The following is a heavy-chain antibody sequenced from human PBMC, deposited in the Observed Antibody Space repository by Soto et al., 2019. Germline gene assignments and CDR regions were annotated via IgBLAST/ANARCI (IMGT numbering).Heavy chain of an antibody. D-gene: IGHD3-22*01. CDR2: AGPSGSST. Sequence: GGSLRLSCAASGLTFGSYAMSWVRLATGKGLEWVSVAGPSGSSTFYADSVRGRFTISRDNVENTLYLQMNSLRVADTALYFCARTYYYDSTGYYRTFDYWGQGTLVTVSS. J-gene: IGHJ4*02. CDR1: GLTFGSYA. V-gene: IGHV3-23*01. CDR3: ARTYYYDSTGYYRTFDY.